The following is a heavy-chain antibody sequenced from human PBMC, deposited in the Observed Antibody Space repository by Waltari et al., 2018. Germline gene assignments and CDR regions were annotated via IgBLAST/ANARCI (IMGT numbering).Heavy chain of an antibody. Sequence: QVQLQESGPGLVKPSETLSLTCTVSGGSISSSYWSWIRQPPGKGLEWIGYIYYSGSTNYNPSLKSRVTISVDTSKNQFSLKLSSVTAADTAVYYCATISDYYYYGMDVWGQGTTVTVSS. CDR1: GGSISSSY. V-gene: IGHV4-59*01. CDR3: ATISDYYYYGMDV. J-gene: IGHJ6*02. CDR2: IYYSGST.